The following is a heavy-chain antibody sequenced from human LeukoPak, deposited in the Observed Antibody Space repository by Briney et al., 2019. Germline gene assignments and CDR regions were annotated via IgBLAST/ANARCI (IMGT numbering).Heavy chain of an antibody. CDR2: IYYSGST. CDR3: ARIALGSGWYYYGMDV. D-gene: IGHD6-19*01. J-gene: IGHJ6*02. CDR1: GGSISSSSYY. Sequence: SETLSLTCTVSGGSISSSSYYWGWIRQPPGKGLEWIGSIYYSGSTYYNPSLKSRVTISVDTSKNQFSLKLSSVTAADTAVYYCARIALGSGWYYYGMDVWGQGTTVTVSS. V-gene: IGHV4-39*07.